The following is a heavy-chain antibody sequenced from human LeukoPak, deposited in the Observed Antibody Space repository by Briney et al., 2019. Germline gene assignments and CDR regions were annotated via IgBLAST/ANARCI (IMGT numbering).Heavy chain of an antibody. Sequence: GGSLRLSCAASGFTFSSYWMHWVRQAPGKGLVWVSRINSDGSSTSYADSVKGRFTISRDNAKNTLYLQMNSLRAEDTAVYYCARDDESSGYYGPNFDYWGQGTLVTVSS. V-gene: IGHV3-74*01. CDR2: INSDGSST. D-gene: IGHD3-22*01. J-gene: IGHJ4*02. CDR3: ARDDESSGYYGPNFDY. CDR1: GFTFSSYW.